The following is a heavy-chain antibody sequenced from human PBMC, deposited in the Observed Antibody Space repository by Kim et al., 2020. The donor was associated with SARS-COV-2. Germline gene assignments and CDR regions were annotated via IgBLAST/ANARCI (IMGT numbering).Heavy chain of an antibody. V-gene: IGHV3-30*04. Sequence: GGSLRLSCAASGFTFSSYAMHWVRQAPGKGLEWVAVISYDGSNKYYADSVKGRFTISRDNSKNTLYLQMNSLRAEDTAVYYCARDPGNKKRGSGYYFDYWGQGTLVTVSS. CDR3: ARDPGNKKRGSGYYFDY. CDR2: ISYDGSNK. J-gene: IGHJ4*02. D-gene: IGHD1-26*01. CDR1: GFTFSSYA.